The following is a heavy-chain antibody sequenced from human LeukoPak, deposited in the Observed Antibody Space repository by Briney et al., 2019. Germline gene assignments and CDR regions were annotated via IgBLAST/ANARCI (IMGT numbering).Heavy chain of an antibody. Sequence: SETLSLTCTVSGGSISSSSYYWGWIRQPPGKGLEWIGSIYYSGSTYYNPSLKSRVTISVDTSKNQFSLKLSSATAADTAVYYCASRIAARPVYYYYYMDVWGKGTTVTVSS. CDR1: GGSISSSSYY. CDR2: IYYSGST. V-gene: IGHV4-39*01. D-gene: IGHD6-6*01. J-gene: IGHJ6*03. CDR3: ASRIAARPVYYYYYMDV.